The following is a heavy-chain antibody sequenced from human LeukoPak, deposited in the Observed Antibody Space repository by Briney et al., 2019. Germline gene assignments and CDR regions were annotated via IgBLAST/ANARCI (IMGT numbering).Heavy chain of an antibody. V-gene: IGHV3-21*01. CDR1: GFTFSSYS. CDR3: ARDRGIGSKRGYYYYGVDV. CDR2: ISSSSSHI. J-gene: IGHJ6*02. D-gene: IGHD3-10*01. Sequence: PGGSLRLSCAASGFTFSSYSMNWVRQAPGKGLEWVSSISSSSSHIYNADSVKGRFTISRDNAENSLYLQMNSLRAEDTAVYYCARDRGIGSKRGYYYYGVDVWGQGTTVTVSS.